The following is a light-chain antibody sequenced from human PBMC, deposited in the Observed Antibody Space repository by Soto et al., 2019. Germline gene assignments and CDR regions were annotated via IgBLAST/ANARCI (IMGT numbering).Light chain of an antibody. J-gene: IGLJ1*01. V-gene: IGLV2-8*01. CDR3: SSYAGSDQGV. Sequence: QSALTQPPSASGSPGQSVTISCTGTSSDVGGYNYVSWYQQHPGKAPKLMIYEVTKRPSGVPDRFSGSKSGNTASLTVSGPQAEDEADYYCSSYAGSDQGVFGTGTKLTVL. CDR2: EVT. CDR1: SSDVGGYNY.